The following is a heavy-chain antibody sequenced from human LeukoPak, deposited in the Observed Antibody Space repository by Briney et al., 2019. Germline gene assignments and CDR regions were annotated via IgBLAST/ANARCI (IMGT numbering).Heavy chain of an antibody. V-gene: IGHV4-59*02. D-gene: IGHD2-15*01. CDR2: VYYGGTT. Sequence: SDTLSLTCTVSGGSVSIYYGSCVRQPPGQGLECIGYVYYGGTTSYSPSLKSRVTMSIDRSKNQFSLTLFSVTAADTAIYYCARDCTGGSCYPPSDAFDIWGQGTKVTVSS. J-gene: IGHJ3*02. CDR1: GGSVSIYY. CDR3: ARDCTGGSCYPPSDAFDI.